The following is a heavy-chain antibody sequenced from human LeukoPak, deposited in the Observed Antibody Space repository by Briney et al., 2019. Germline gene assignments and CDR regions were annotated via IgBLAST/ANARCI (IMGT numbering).Heavy chain of an antibody. CDR3: ARGHGYCSRTTCGGSTFDP. V-gene: IGHV4-31*01. D-gene: IGHD2-2*01. CDR1: GVSISSTTYY. J-gene: IGHJ5*02. CDR2: IYYSGSA. Sequence: SQTLSLTCTVSGVSISSTTYYWGWVRQHPGKDLEWIVFIYYSGSAYYNPSLKSQFSISIDTSQNQFSLTVRSVTAADTAVYYCARGHGYCSRTTCGGSTFDPWGQGTLVTVSS.